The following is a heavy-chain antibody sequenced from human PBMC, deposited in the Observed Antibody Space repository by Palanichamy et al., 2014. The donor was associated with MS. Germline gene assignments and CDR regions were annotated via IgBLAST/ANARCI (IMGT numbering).Heavy chain of an antibody. D-gene: IGHD6-19*01. Sequence: QLQLQESGPGLVKPSETLSLTCSVSGGSISSSSYYWGWIRQPPGKGLEWIGTIYYRGNTYYNPSLKSRVTLSVDTSKNQFSLKLTSVTAADTAIYYCAVRDGGSGWFYFDYWGQGTLLTVSS. CDR3: AVRDGGSGWFYFDY. CDR1: GGSISSSSYY. J-gene: IGHJ4*02. CDR2: IYYRGNT. V-gene: IGHV4-39*01.